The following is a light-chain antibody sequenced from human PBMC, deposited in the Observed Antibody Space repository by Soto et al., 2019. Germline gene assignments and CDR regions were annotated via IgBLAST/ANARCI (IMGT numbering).Light chain of an antibody. Sequence: QSVLTQPPSASGTPGQRVTISCSGSSSNIGSNTVNWYQQLPGTAPKLLIYSHNKRPSGVPDRFSGPKSGTSASLAISGLQSEDEADYYCAAGDDSLNGLVFGGGTKLTVL. CDR1: SSNIGSNT. CDR2: SHN. V-gene: IGLV1-44*01. CDR3: AAGDDSLNGLV. J-gene: IGLJ2*01.